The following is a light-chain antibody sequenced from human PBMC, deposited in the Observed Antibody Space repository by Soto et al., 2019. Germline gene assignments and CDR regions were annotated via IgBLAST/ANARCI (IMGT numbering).Light chain of an antibody. CDR1: SSDVGGYNY. Sequence: QSVLTQPPSASGSPGQSVTISCTGTSSDVGGYNYVSWYQQHPGKAPKLMIYEVSKRPSGVPDRFSGSKSGNTASLTVSGLLAEDEADYYCSSYAGSNNPGVFGTGTKLTVL. CDR2: EVS. J-gene: IGLJ1*01. V-gene: IGLV2-8*01. CDR3: SSYAGSNNPGV.